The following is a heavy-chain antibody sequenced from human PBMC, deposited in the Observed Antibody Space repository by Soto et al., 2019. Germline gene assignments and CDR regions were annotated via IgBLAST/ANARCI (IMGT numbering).Heavy chain of an antibody. D-gene: IGHD3-10*01. V-gene: IGHV4-4*07. CDR3: ARDIGSYAYGEGY. CDR1: GGSINSYW. CDR2: VYSTGTT. J-gene: IGHJ4*02. Sequence: LSLTCSVSGGSINSYWWSWIRQPAGRGLEWIGRVYSTGTTDYNPSLNSRATMSVETSKNQFSLKLTSVTAADTAVYYCARDIGSYAYGEGYWGQGIQVTVSS.